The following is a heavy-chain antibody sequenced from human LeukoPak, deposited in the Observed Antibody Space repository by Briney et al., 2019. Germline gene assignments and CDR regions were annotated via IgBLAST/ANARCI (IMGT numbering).Heavy chain of an antibody. V-gene: IGHV3-23*01. D-gene: IGHD6-13*01. CDR2: ISGRGGRT. CDR1: GFTFSNYA. CDR3: AKDLRLSRDVAAAGTGGDAFDI. J-gene: IGHJ3*02. Sequence: PGGSLRLSCAASGFTFSNYAMSWVRQAPGKGLEGVSAISGRGGRTYYAGSVKGRFTISRENSKSTLYLQMTSLRAEDTAVYYCAKDLRLSRDVAAAGTGGDAFDIWGQGTMVTVSS.